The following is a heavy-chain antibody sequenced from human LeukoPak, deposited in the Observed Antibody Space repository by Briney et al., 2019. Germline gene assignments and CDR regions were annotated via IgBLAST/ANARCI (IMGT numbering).Heavy chain of an antibody. J-gene: IGHJ4*02. V-gene: IGHV3-48*04. CDR2: ISNRSDTI. CDR3: ARTLSERWGIPPDS. CDR1: GFTFSSYS. D-gene: IGHD6-13*01. Sequence: GGSLRLSCAASGFTFSSYSMNWVRQAPGKGLEWGSYISNRSDTIYYGGSVQGRFTISRDNDKNSLYLQMNSLRREGSAVYYCARTLSERWGIPPDSWGQGTLVTVSS.